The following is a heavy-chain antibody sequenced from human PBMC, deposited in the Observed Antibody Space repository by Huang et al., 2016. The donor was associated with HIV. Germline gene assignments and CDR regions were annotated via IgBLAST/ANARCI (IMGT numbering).Heavy chain of an antibody. CDR3: AKNPSITAVDSDYYYYYMDV. J-gene: IGHJ6*03. Sequence: EVQLVESGGGLVQPGGSLRLSCAASGFTFRNHWMHWVRQAAGKGLGGVSRINRDGSDTSHADSVKGRFTISRDNAQNTVHLHMNSLRAEDTAVYFCAKNPSITAVDSDYYYYYMDVWGKGTTVTVS. V-gene: IGHV3-74*01. CDR2: INRDGSDT. CDR1: GFTFRNHW. D-gene: IGHD6-13*01.